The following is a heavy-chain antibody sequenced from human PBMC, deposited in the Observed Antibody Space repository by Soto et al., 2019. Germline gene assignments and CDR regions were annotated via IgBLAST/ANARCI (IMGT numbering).Heavy chain of an antibody. CDR1: GGSIISYY. V-gene: IGHV4-59*01. CDR2: IYYSGST. Sequence: SETLSLTCSVSGGSIISYYWSWIRQPPGKGLEWIGYIYYSGSTNYNPSLKSRVTISVDTSKNQFSLKLSSVTAADTAVYYCASIAAGTDYYYYGMDVWGQGTTVTVSS. CDR3: ASIAAGTDYYYYGMDV. D-gene: IGHD6-13*01. J-gene: IGHJ6*02.